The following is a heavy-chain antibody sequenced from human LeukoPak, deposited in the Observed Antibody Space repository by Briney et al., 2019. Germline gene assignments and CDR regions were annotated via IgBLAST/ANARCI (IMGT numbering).Heavy chain of an antibody. Sequence: PSETLSLTCTVSGGSISSGSYYWSWIRQPAGKGLEWIGRIYTSGSTNYNPSLKSRVAISVDTSKNQFSLKLSSVTAADTAVYYCARDPPTGGLSYWGQGTLVTVSS. CDR3: ARDPPTGGLSY. J-gene: IGHJ4*02. CDR2: IYTSGST. V-gene: IGHV4-61*02. D-gene: IGHD7-27*01. CDR1: GGSISSGSYY.